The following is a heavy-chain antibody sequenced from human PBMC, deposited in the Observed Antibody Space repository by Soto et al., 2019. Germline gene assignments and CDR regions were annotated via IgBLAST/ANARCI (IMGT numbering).Heavy chain of an antibody. J-gene: IGHJ3*02. CDR2: INTKTGGT. CDR3: ATDKVAFDM. CDR1: GYIFTGYY. Sequence: ASVKVSCKASGYIFTGYYIQWVRQAPGQGLEWMGWINTKTGGTKYAQKFQGRVTMTRDTSINTAYMEVSRLRSDDTAVYYCATDKVAFDMWGQGTMVTVSS. D-gene: IGHD3-9*01. V-gene: IGHV1-2*02.